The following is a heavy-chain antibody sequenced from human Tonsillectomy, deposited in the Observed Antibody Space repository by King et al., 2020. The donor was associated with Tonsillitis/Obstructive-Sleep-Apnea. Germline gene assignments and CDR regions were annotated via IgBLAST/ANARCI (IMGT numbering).Heavy chain of an antibody. CDR1: GGSFSGYY. CDR2: INHSGST. J-gene: IGHJ6*03. D-gene: IGHD2-2*01. CDR3: ARGEIGVVPAAPWPPLYYYYYMDV. V-gene: IGHV4-34*01. Sequence: VQLQQWGAGLLKPSETLSINCAVYGGSFSGYYWSWIRQPPGKGLEWIGEINHSGSTNYNPSLKSRVTISVDTSKNQFSLKLSSVTAADTAVYYCARGEIGVVPAAPWPPLYYYYYMDVWGKGTTVTVSS.